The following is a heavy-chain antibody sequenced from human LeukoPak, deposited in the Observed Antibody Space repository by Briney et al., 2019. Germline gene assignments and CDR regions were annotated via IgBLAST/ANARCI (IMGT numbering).Heavy chain of an antibody. Sequence: GGSLRLSCAVSGFTVSSNFMSWVRQAPGKGLEWVSVIFSGGTTYYADSVKGRFTISRDNSENTVYLQMNSLRADDTAVYYCARDYSGWDGDYYYYMDVWGKGTTVTISS. D-gene: IGHD6-19*01. J-gene: IGHJ6*03. CDR1: GFTVSSNF. CDR2: IFSGGTT. V-gene: IGHV3-53*01. CDR3: ARDYSGWDGDYYYYMDV.